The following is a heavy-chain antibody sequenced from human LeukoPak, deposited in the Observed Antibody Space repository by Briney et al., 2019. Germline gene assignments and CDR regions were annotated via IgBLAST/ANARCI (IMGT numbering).Heavy chain of an antibody. CDR3: ANLRGYSYGAGDY. J-gene: IGHJ4*02. Sequence: SETLSLTCAVYGGSFSGYYWSWIRQPPGKGLEWIGEINHSGSTNYNPSLKSRVTISVDTSKNQFSLKLSSVTAADTAVYYCANLRGYSYGAGDYWGQGTLVTVSS. CDR2: INHSGST. CDR1: GGSFSGYY. V-gene: IGHV4-34*01. D-gene: IGHD5-18*01.